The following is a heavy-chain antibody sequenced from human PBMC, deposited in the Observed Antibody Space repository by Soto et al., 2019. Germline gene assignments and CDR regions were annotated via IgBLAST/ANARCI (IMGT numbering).Heavy chain of an antibody. CDR3: VKDYSHGRFPDY. D-gene: IGHD1-26*01. J-gene: IGHJ4*02. V-gene: IGHV3-64D*06. CDR2: STYTGYTP. CDR1: VFAFRASN. Sequence: GALRLSCSASVFAFRASNMHWVRQAPGRGLEQLGTSTYTGYTPYYADFVKGRFTISRDNSQSTLYLQMSSLRPEDTGVYFCVKDYSHGRFPDYWGQGTLVTVSS.